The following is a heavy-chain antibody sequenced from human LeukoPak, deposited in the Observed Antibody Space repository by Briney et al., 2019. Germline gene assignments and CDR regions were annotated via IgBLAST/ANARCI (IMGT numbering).Heavy chain of an antibody. V-gene: IGHV4-59*01. D-gene: IGHD1-14*01. CDR1: GGSTSSYY. J-gene: IGHJ6*02. CDR2: IYYGGST. Sequence: SETLSLTCTVSGGSTSSYYWSWIRQPPGKGLEWIGYIYYGGSTNYNPSLKSRVTISVDTSKNQFSLKLSSVTAADTAVYYCARTGRLKGLSQMDVWGQGTTVTVSS. CDR3: ARTGRLKGLSQMDV.